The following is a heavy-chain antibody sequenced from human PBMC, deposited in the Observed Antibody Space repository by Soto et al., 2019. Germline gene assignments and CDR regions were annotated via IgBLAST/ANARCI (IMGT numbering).Heavy chain of an antibody. Sequence: SLSLSCAASGFTFSSYGMHWVRQAPGKGLEWVAVISYDGSNKYYADSVKGRFTISRDNSKNTLYLQMNSLRAEDTAVYYCAKVSVVVPAATHYYYYGMDVWGQGTTVTVSS. D-gene: IGHD2-2*01. J-gene: IGHJ6*02. CDR2: ISYDGSNK. V-gene: IGHV3-30*18. CDR3: AKVSVVVPAATHYYYYGMDV. CDR1: GFTFSSYG.